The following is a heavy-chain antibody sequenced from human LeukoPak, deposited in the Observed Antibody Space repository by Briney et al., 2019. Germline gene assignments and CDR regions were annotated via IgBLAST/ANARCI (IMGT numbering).Heavy chain of an antibody. CDR1: GFTFNTYA. CDR2: ITNSGGST. D-gene: IGHD2/OR15-2a*01. V-gene: IGHV3-23*01. J-gene: IGHJ5*02. CDR3: AKKHTRNAPIPNSGSDP. Sequence: PGGSLRLSCAASGFTFNTYAMTWVRQAPGKGLEWVSSITNSGGSTYYADSVKGRFTISRDNSKNTLYLQMNSLRGDDTALYYCAKKHTRNAPIPNSGSDPWGQGTLVTVSS.